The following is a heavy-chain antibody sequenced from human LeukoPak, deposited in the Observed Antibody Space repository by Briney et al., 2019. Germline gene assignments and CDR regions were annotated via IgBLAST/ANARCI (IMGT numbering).Heavy chain of an antibody. J-gene: IGHJ4*02. CDR3: ARVSKVRGYYDSSGYFVGTFDY. CDR1: GGSISSYY. V-gene: IGHV4-59*01. Sequence: SETLSLTCTVSGGSISSYYWSWIRQPPGKGLEWIGYIYYSGSTNYNPSLKSRVTISVDTSKNQFSLKLSSVTAADTAVYYCARVSKVRGYYDSSGYFVGTFDYWGQGTLVTVSS. CDR2: IYYSGST. D-gene: IGHD3-22*01.